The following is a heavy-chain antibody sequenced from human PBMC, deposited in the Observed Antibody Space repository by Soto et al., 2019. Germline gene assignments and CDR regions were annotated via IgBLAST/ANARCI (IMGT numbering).Heavy chain of an antibody. D-gene: IGHD3-9*01. CDR3: ARGAQRYDILTGYYFDAFDI. V-gene: IGHV4-59*01. CDR1: GGSISSYY. J-gene: IGHJ3*02. Sequence: PSETLSLTCTVSGGSISSYYWSWIRQPPGKGLEWIGYIYYSGSTNYNPSLKSRVTISVDTSKNQFSLKLSSVTAADMAVYYCARGAQRYDILTGYYFDAFDIWGQGTMVTVSS. CDR2: IYYSGST.